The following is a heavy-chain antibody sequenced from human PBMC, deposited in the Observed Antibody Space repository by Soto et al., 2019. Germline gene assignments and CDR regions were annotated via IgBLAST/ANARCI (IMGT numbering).Heavy chain of an antibody. CDR2: ISAYNGNT. J-gene: IGHJ4*02. Sequence: ASVKVSCKASGYTLTSYGISWVRQAPGQGLEWMGWISAYNGNTNYAQKLQGRVTMTTDTSTSTAYMELRSLRSDDTAVYYCARDLQFKGATRFGMTTVTTGGNWGKGNMVIASS. D-gene: IGHD4-4*01. CDR1: GYTLTSYG. CDR3: ARDLQFKGATRFGMTTVTTGGN. V-gene: IGHV1-18*04.